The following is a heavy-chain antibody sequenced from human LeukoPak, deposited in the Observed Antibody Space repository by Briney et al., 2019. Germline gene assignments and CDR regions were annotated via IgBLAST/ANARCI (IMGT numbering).Heavy chain of an antibody. V-gene: IGHV1-18*01. J-gene: IGHJ6*02. CDR2: ISVYNGNT. CDR1: GYSFTSYG. Sequence: GASVKVSCKASGYSFTSYGISWVRQAAGRGLAWMGWISVYNGNTSYAQKLQGRVTMTTDTPTSTAYMELRSLRSDDTAVYCCARGGSYSYYYYYGMDVWGQGTTVTVSS. CDR3: ARGGSYSYYYYYGMDV. D-gene: IGHD1-26*01.